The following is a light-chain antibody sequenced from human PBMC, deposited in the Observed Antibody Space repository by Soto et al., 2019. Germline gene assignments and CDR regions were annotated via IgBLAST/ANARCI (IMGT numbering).Light chain of an antibody. J-gene: IGKJ4*01. CDR1: QSVDKW. V-gene: IGKV1-5*03. CDR2: RAS. CDR3: QQANTFPLT. Sequence: DIQMTQSPSTLSASVGDRVTITCRASQSVDKWLAWFQQKPGKAPKVLIYRASNLETGVPSRFSGSGSGTEFTLTINSLQPDDFATYYCQQANTFPLTFGGGTTVDIK.